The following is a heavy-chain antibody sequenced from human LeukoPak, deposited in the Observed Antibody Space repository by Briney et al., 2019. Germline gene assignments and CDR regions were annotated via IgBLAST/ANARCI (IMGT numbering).Heavy chain of an antibody. CDR3: ARGPRAASQFDY. V-gene: IGHV1-2*02. Sequence: GAPVKVSCKASGYTFTGYYMHWVRQAPGQGLEWMGWFNPNSGGTNYAQKFQGRVTMTRDTSISTAYMELSRLISDDTAVFYCARGPRAASQFDYWGQGTLVTVSS. CDR2: FNPNSGGT. D-gene: IGHD6-25*01. J-gene: IGHJ4*02. CDR1: GYTFTGYY.